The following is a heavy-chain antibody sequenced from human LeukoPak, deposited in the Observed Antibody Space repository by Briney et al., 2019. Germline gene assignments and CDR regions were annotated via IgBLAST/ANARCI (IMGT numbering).Heavy chain of an antibody. CDR1: GYTFTSYD. CDR3: ARDRGNGYCSGGSCYDLGFLDY. Sequence: ASVKVSCKASGYTFTSYDINWVRQATGQGLEWMGWMNPNSGNTGYAQKFQGRVTMTRNTSISTAYMELSSLRSEDQAVYYCARDRGNGYCSGGSCYDLGFLDYWGQGTLVTVSS. CDR2: MNPNSGNT. V-gene: IGHV1-8*01. D-gene: IGHD2-15*01. J-gene: IGHJ4*02.